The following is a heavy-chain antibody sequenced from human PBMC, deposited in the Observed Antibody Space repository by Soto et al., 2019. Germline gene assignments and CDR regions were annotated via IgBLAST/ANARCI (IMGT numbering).Heavy chain of an antibody. J-gene: IGHJ5*02. V-gene: IGHV1-69*13. CDR3: ARRSGSYFFRWFDP. CDR1: GGTFSSYA. CDR2: IIPIFGTA. Sequence: RASVKVSCKASGGTFSSYAISWVRQAPGQGLEWMGGIIPIFGTANYAQKFQGRVTITADESTSTAYMELSSLRSEDTAVYYCARRSGSYFFRWFDPWGQGTLVTVSS. D-gene: IGHD3-10*01.